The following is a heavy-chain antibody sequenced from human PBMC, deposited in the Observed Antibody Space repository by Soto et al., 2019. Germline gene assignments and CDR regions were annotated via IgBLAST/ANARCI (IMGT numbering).Heavy chain of an antibody. V-gene: IGHV5-10-1*01. D-gene: IGHD3-10*01. CDR1: GYSFTNYW. Sequence: GESLKISCQGYGYSFTNYWINWVRQMPGKGLEWMGRIDPSDSDTRYSPSFQGHVTISADKSISTTYPQWSSLKASDSATYYCARPLNSYYGMGVWGQGTTVTVSS. CDR3: ARPLNSYYGMGV. CDR2: IDPSDSDT. J-gene: IGHJ6*02.